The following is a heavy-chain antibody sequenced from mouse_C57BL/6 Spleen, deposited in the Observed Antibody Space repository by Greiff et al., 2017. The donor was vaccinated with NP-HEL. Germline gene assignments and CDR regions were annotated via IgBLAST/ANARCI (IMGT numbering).Heavy chain of an antibody. CDR1: GFNIKDYY. J-gene: IGHJ2*01. V-gene: IGHV14-2*01. CDR2: IDPEDGET. Sequence: EVQVVESGAELVKPGASVKLSCTASGFNIKDYYMHWVKQRPEQGLEWIGRIDPEDGETKYAPKFQGKATITADTYSNRANLQLISLTSEDTAVYYCASELRGYFDYWGQGTTLTVSS. CDR3: ASELRGYFDY. D-gene: IGHD1-1*01.